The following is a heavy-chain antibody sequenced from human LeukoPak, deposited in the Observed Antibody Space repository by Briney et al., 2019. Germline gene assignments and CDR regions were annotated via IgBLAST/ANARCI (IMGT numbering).Heavy chain of an antibody. CDR1: GFTFSSYS. CDR2: ISISRTTI. V-gene: IGHV3-48*02. Sequence: GGSLRLSCAASGFTFSSYSINWVRQAPGKGLEWVSYISISRTTIYYADSVMGRFTISTDNAEKLLFLQMNSLRDEDTAVYYCARDAGVERYFDYWGQGALVTVSS. D-gene: IGHD1-1*01. CDR3: ARDAGVERYFDY. J-gene: IGHJ4*02.